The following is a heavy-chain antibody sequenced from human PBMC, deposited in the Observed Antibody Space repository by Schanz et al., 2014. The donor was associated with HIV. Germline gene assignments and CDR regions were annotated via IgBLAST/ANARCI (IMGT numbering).Heavy chain of an antibody. D-gene: IGHD6-13*01. Sequence: QVQLVESGGGVVQPGRSLRLSCAASGFIFRTHGMHWVRQAPGKGLEWVAVISYDGSIEYYADSVKGRLTISRDNSKNTLYLQMNSLRAEDTAVYYCARASPGIAAADTLGWFDPWGQGTLVTVSS. J-gene: IGHJ5*02. CDR3: ARASPGIAAADTLGWFDP. V-gene: IGHV3-30*03. CDR1: GFIFRTHG. CDR2: ISYDGSIE.